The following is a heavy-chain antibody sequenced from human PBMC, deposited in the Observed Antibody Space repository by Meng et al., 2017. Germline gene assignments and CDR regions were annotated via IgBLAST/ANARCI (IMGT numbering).Heavy chain of an antibody. D-gene: IGHD6-13*01. CDR1: GFTSDDDA. CDR3: AKEGPRAGYSSSWSPLVGAFDI. Sequence: SLKISCAASGFTSDDDAMPWVRQAPGKGLEWVSGISGNSGSIGYADSVKGRFSISRDNAKNSLYLQMNSLRAEDTALYYCAKEGPRAGYSSSWSPLVGAFDIWGQGTMVTVSS. V-gene: IGHV3-9*02. CDR2: ISGNSGSI. J-gene: IGHJ3*02.